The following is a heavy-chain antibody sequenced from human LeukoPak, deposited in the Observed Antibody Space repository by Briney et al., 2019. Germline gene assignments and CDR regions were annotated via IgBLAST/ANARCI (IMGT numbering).Heavy chain of an antibody. Sequence: SETLSLTCAVYGGSFSGYYWSWIRQPPGKGLEWIGEINHSGSTNYNPSLKSRVTISVDTSKNQFSLKLSSVTAADTAVYYCARGASSDYWDQGTLVTVSS. V-gene: IGHV4-34*01. CDR2: INHSGST. CDR1: GGSFSGYY. J-gene: IGHJ4*02. CDR3: ARGASSDY.